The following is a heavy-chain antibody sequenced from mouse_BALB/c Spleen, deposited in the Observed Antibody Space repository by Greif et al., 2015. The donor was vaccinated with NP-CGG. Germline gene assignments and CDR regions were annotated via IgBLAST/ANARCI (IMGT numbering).Heavy chain of an antibody. Sequence: VQLQQSGAELVKPGASVKLSCKASGYTFTSYYMYWVKQRLGQGLEWIGEINPSNGGTNFNEKFKSKATLTVDKSSSTAYMQLSSLTSEDSAVYYCTRSWDSYFDYWGQGTTLTVSS. J-gene: IGHJ2*01. CDR3: TRSWDSYFDY. CDR2: INPSNGGT. CDR1: GYTFTSYY. D-gene: IGHD3-3*01. V-gene: IGHV1S81*02.